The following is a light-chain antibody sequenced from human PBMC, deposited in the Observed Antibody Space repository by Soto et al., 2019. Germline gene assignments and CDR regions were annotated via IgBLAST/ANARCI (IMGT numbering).Light chain of an antibody. CDR2: KAS. V-gene: IGKV1-5*03. Sequence: DIQMTQSPSTLSASVGDSVTITCRASQSISPWLACYQQKPGKAPTVLIYKASSLEGGVTSRFSGSGSWTDYNISISSLQPADFASYYCQQYNTYPLTFGGGTTVEIK. J-gene: IGKJ4*01. CDR3: QQYNTYPLT. CDR1: QSISPW.